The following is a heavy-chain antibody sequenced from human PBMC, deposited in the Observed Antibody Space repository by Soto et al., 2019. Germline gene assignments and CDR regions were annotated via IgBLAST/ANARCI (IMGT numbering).Heavy chain of an antibody. CDR3: AREYTAWPLAYGLDV. D-gene: IGHD2-2*02. V-gene: IGHV3-21*01. Sequence: LRLSCVGSGFIFSNYSINWVRQAPGKGLEWVSSISSRSDIYYAESVKGRFTISRDNAKNSVSLQMNSLRAEDTAVYYCAREYTAWPLAYGLDVWGQGTTVT. J-gene: IGHJ6*02. CDR2: ISSRSDI. CDR1: GFIFSNYS.